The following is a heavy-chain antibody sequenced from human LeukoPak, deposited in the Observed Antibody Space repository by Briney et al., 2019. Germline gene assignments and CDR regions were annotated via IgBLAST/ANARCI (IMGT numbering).Heavy chain of an antibody. CDR2: IDSSGRDT. D-gene: IGHD6-6*01. CDR1: GFTFSSNS. Sequence: KSGGSLRLSCAASGFTFSSNSMNWVRQPPGKGLEWVSSIDSSGRDTYYAGSVKGRFTISRDNAKNSLYLQMNSLRAEDTAVYCCARELAARQDLDYWGQGTLVTVSS. V-gene: IGHV3-21*01. CDR3: ARELAARQDLDY. J-gene: IGHJ4*02.